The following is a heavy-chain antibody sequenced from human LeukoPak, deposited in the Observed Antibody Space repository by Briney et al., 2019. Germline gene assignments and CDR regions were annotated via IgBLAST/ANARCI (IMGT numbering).Heavy chain of an antibody. D-gene: IGHD6-13*01. V-gene: IGHV3-23*01. Sequence: GGSLRLSCAASGFTFSSYAMSWVRQAPGKGLEWVSAISGSGGSTYYADSVKGPFTISRDNSKNTLYLQMNSLRAEDTAVYYCAKDQGYIVLADAFDIWGQGTMVTVSS. J-gene: IGHJ3*02. CDR2: ISGSGGST. CDR1: GFTFSSYA. CDR3: AKDQGYIVLADAFDI.